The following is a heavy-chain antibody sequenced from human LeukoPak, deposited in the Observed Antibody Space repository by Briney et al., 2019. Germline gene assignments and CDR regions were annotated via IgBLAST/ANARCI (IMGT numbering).Heavy chain of an antibody. CDR1: GGSFSGYY. D-gene: IGHD6-13*01. CDR2: INHSGST. CDR3: ARSTGYSSSWSRGGRANGY. Sequence: PSETLSLTCAVYGGSFSGYYWSWIRQPPGKGLEWIGEINHSGSTNYNPSLKSRVTISVDTSKNQFSLKLSSVTAADTAVYYCARSTGYSSSWSRGGRANGYWGRGTLVTVSS. J-gene: IGHJ4*02. V-gene: IGHV4-34*01.